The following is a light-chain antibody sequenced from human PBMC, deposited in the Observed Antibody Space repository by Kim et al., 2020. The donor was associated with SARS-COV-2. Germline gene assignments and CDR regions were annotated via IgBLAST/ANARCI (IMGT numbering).Light chain of an antibody. CDR3: QQYNSYSGT. Sequence: GDRVTITFRASQSISSWLAWYQQKPGKAPKLLIYDAYSLESGVPSRFSGSGSGTEFTLTISSLQPDDFATYYCQQYNSYSGTFGQGTKVDIK. J-gene: IGKJ1*01. CDR1: QSISSW. CDR2: DAY. V-gene: IGKV1-5*01.